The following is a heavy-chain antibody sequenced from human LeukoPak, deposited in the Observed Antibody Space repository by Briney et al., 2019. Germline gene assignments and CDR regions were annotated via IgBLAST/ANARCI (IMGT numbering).Heavy chain of an antibody. CDR3: ASPRGYGNYYFDY. V-gene: IGHV4-34*01. D-gene: IGHD5-12*01. CDR1: GGSFSGYY. CDR2: INQSGST. Sequence: SETLSLTCAVYGGSFSGYYWSWIRQPPGKGLEWIGEINQSGSTNYNPSLKSRVTISVDTSKNQFPLKLSSVTAADTAVFYCASPRGYGNYYFDYWGQGTLVTVSS. J-gene: IGHJ4*02.